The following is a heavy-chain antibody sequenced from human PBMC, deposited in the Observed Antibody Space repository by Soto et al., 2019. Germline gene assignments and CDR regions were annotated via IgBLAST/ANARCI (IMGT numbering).Heavy chain of an antibody. CDR2: IYYSGST. D-gene: IGHD3-9*01. V-gene: IGHV4-59*01. CDR1: GGSISSYY. CDR3: ARAGIEYYDILTGYLPLGFDP. J-gene: IGHJ5*02. Sequence: SETLSLTCTVSGGSISSYYWSWIRQPPGKGLEWIGYIYYSGSTNYNPSLKSRVTISVDTSKNQFSRKLSSVTAADTAVYYCARAGIEYYDILTGYLPLGFDPWGQGTLVTVSS.